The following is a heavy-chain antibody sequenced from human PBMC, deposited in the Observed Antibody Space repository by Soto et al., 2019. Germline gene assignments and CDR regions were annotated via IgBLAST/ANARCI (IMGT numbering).Heavy chain of an antibody. D-gene: IGHD3-22*01. CDR1: GGSISSYY. V-gene: IGHV4-59*08. J-gene: IGHJ4*02. CDR2: IYYTGTT. CDR3: ARLGGYYQAFES. Sequence: SETLSLTCTVSGGSISSYYWSWIRQSPGKGLEWIGYIYYTGTTKYNPSLKSRVTISVDSSKNQFSLKLDSVTAADTAVYYCARLGGYYQAFESWGQGTLVTVSS.